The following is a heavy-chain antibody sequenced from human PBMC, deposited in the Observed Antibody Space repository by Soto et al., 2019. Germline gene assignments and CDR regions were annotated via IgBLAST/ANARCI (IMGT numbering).Heavy chain of an antibody. V-gene: IGHV1-2*02. D-gene: IGHD6-19*01. CDR3: AREESIAVAGIQPDGMDV. CDR1: GYTFTGYD. J-gene: IGHJ6*02. CDR2: INPNSGGT. Sequence: QVQLVQSGAAVKKPGASVKVSCKASGYTFTGYDMHCVRQAPGQGLEWMGWINPNSGGTNYAQKFQGRVTITRDTSISRACMEVSRLRSDDTAGYYCAREESIAVAGIQPDGMDVWGQGTTVTVSS.